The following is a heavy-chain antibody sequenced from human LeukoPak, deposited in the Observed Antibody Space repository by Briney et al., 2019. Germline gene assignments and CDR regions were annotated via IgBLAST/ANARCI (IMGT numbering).Heavy chain of an antibody. V-gene: IGHV1-2*02. Sequence: ASVKVSCKASGYSFTTYYMHRVRQAPGQGLEWMGWINPNSGGTQYAQNFQGRVTMTRDTSISTAYMELSNLRSDDTAVYYCARGGGRSWFDYWGQGTLVTVTS. CDR3: ARGGGRSWFDY. J-gene: IGHJ4*02. D-gene: IGHD3-16*01. CDR2: INPNSGGT. CDR1: GYSFTTYY.